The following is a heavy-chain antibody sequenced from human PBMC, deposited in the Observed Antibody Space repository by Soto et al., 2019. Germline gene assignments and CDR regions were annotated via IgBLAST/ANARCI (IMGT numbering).Heavy chain of an antibody. CDR2: IYWDDDK. CDR1: GFSLSTTGVG. Sequence: QITLKESGPTLVRPTQTLTLTCTFSGFSLSTTGVGVGWIRQPPGKALEWLALIYWDDDKRYSPSLKSRLTIPKDTSKNEVILTLTSMDTVETATYYFPQILRDYDLGRERAHYFDSWSHGTLVNVSS. V-gene: IGHV2-5*02. J-gene: IGHJ5*01. D-gene: IGHD3-16*01. CDR3: PQILRDYDLGRERAHYFDS.